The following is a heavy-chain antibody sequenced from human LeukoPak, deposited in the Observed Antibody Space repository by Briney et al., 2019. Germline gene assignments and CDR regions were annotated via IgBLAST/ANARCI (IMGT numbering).Heavy chain of an antibody. CDR2: ISTYNGNT. CDR1: GYTFNSYD. Sequence: ASVKVSCKASGYTFNSYDITWVRQAPGQGLEWMAWISTYNGNTNYAQKVKGRVTMTTDTSTSTAYMELRSLRSDDTAVYYCARVLRYDFWSAYYFDYWGQGTLVTVSS. CDR3: ARVLRYDFWSAYYFDY. V-gene: IGHV1-18*01. J-gene: IGHJ4*02. D-gene: IGHD3-3*01.